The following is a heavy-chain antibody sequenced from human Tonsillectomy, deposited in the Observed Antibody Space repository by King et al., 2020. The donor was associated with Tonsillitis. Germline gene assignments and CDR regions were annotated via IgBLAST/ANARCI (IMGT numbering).Heavy chain of an antibody. CDR2: ISGGAGAT. D-gene: IGHD5-24*01. Sequence: VQLVESGGGLVQPGGSLRLSCAASGFTFGSCAMTWVGQSQGMRLEWSSAISGGAGATYYADSVKGRFTISRDNSKNTLYLQMNSLRAEDTAVYYCAKGWVEMDAWGQGTLVTVSS. CDR1: GFTFGSCA. V-gene: IGHV3-23*04. J-gene: IGHJ4*02. CDR3: AKGWVEMDA.